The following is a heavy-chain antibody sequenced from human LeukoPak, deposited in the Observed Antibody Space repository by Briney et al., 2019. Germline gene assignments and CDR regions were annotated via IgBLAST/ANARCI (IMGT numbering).Heavy chain of an antibody. D-gene: IGHD3-22*01. Sequence: SETLSLTCTVSGGSISSYYWSWIRQPPGKGLEWIGYIHYSGSTNYNAPLKSRVTISIDTSKNQFSLKVRSVTAADTAVYYCARHRVDYYDSSGYFSALFDYWGQGTLVTVSS. CDR2: IHYSGST. CDR1: GGSISSYY. J-gene: IGHJ4*02. CDR3: ARHRVDYYDSSGYFSALFDY. V-gene: IGHV4-59*01.